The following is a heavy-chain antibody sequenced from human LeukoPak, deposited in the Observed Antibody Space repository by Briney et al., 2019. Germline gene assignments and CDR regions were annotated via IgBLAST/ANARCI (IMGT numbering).Heavy chain of an antibody. Sequence: RPGGSLRLSCAASGFTFSSYTMSWVRQAPGKGLEWVSYISSSSSTIYYADSVKGRFTISRDNAKNSLYLQMNSLRAEDTAVYYCATSGYSNIDYWGQGTLVTVSS. D-gene: IGHD4-11*01. J-gene: IGHJ4*02. CDR3: ATSGYSNIDY. V-gene: IGHV3-48*04. CDR1: GFTFSSYT. CDR2: ISSSSSTI.